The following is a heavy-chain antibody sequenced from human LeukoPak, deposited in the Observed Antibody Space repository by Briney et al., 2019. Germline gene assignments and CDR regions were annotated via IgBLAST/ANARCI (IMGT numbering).Heavy chain of an antibody. J-gene: IGHJ3*02. CDR3: ARAYCSSTSCYIAFDI. D-gene: IGHD2-2*02. CDR2: ISSSSSTI. V-gene: IGHV3-48*04. Sequence: PGGPLRLSCAASGFTFSSYSMNWVRQAPGKGLEWVSYISSSSSTIYYADSVKGRFTISRDNAKNSLYLQMNSLRAEDTAVYYCARAYCSSTSCYIAFDIWGQGTMVTVSS. CDR1: GFTFSSYS.